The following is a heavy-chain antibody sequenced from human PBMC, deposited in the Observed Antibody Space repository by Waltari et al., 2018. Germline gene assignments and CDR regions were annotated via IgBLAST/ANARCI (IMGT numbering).Heavy chain of an antibody. Sequence: QVQLVQSGAEVKKPGASVKVSCKASGYTFTGYTIHWVRQAPGQGLEWMGWINADNGNTKYSQNFQGRVTITRDTSANTADMELSSLRSEDTAVYYCARAYCINGVCYSGYYFDYWGQGTLVTVSS. CDR1: GYTFTGYT. CDR3: ARAYCINGVCYSGYYFDY. J-gene: IGHJ4*02. V-gene: IGHV1-3*01. D-gene: IGHD2-8*01. CDR2: INADNGNT.